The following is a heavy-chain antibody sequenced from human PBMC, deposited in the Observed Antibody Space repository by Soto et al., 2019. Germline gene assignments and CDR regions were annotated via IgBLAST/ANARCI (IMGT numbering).Heavy chain of an antibody. Sequence: QVQLVQSGAEVKKPGASVKVSCKASGYTFTSYGISWVRQAPGQGLAWMGWISAYNGNTNYAQKLQGRVTMTTDTSTSTAYMELRSLRSDAAAVYYCARSCLYRLLYGGAAFDIWGQGTMVTVSS. CDR1: GYTFTSYG. CDR2: ISAYNGNT. V-gene: IGHV1-18*04. CDR3: ARSCLYRLLYGGAAFDI. D-gene: IGHD2-2*02. J-gene: IGHJ3*02.